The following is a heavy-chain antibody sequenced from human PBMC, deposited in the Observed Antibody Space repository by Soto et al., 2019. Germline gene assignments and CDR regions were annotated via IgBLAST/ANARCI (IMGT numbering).Heavy chain of an antibody. D-gene: IGHD5-18*01. CDR2: VNIYEGST. CDR1: GYSFTSYG. CDR3: ARERGGYAYGDY. Sequence: QVQLVQSGAEVRKPGASVKVSCKASGYSFTSYGITWVRQAPGQGLEWMGWVNIYEGSTNYAQKFQGRVTLTTDTSTSRVYLEVRSLRSDDTAMYYCARERGGYAYGDYWGQGTLVTVSS. V-gene: IGHV1-18*01. J-gene: IGHJ4*02.